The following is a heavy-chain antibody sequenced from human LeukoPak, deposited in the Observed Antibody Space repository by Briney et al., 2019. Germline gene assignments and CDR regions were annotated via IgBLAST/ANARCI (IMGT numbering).Heavy chain of an antibody. J-gene: IGHJ4*02. CDR1: GGSISSSSYY. Sequence: PSETLSLTCTVSGGSISSSSYYWGWIRQPPGKGLEWIGSIYYSGSTYYNPSLKSRVTISVDPSKNQFSLKLSSVTAADTAVYYCARSGYSRYFDYWGQGTLVTVSS. D-gene: IGHD3-3*01. CDR2: IYYSGST. CDR3: ARSGYSRYFDY. V-gene: IGHV4-39*01.